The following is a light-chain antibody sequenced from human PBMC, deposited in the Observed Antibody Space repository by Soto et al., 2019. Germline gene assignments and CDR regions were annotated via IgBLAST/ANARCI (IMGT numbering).Light chain of an antibody. CDR3: QQYTTWPPEYT. CDR1: QSVSSY. J-gene: IGKJ2*01. Sequence: EIVMTQSPATLSVSPGGRATLSCRASQSVSSYLAWYQQRPGQPPRLLIYGASTRATGIPAMFSGSGSGTEFARTSSSLQSEDFAVYYCQQYTTWPPEYTFGQGTQLEIK. V-gene: IGKV3-15*01. CDR2: GAS.